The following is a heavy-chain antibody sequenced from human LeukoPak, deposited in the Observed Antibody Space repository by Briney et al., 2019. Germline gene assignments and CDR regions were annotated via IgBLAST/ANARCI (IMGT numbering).Heavy chain of an antibody. Sequence: KTSETLSLTCAVYGGSFSGYYWNWIRQPPGKGLERIGEINHSGSTNYNPSLKSRVTISVDTSKNQFSLNLTSVTAADTAVYYCARRRLGYCSGGSCSGIGYWGQGTLVTVSS. CDR3: ARRRLGYCSGGSCSGIGY. CDR2: INHSGST. D-gene: IGHD2-15*01. CDR1: GGSFSGYY. V-gene: IGHV4-34*01. J-gene: IGHJ4*02.